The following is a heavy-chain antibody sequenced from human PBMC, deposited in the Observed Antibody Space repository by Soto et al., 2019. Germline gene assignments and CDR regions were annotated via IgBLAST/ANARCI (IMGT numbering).Heavy chain of an antibody. J-gene: IGHJ6*02. Sequence: QVQLVQSGADVKKPGSSVKVSCKASGGTFNRYAISWVRQAPGQGLEWMGGIIPIFGIGNDAQRFQGRVTITADESTGTAYMELSSLRSEDTGVYYCARSAITLFGVVSIPPHYYSEMDVWGQGTTVTVSS. CDR3: ARSAITLFGVVSIPPHYYSEMDV. V-gene: IGHV1-69*01. CDR1: GGTFNRYA. D-gene: IGHD3-3*01. CDR2: IIPIFGIG.